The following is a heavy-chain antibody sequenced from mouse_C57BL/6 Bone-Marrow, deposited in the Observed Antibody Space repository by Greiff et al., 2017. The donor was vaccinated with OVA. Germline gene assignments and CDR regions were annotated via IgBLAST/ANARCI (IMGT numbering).Heavy chain of an antibody. D-gene: IGHD2-1*01. CDR1: GYTFTSYW. CDR2: IDPSDSYT. V-gene: IGHV1-59*01. CDR3: ARGGNYHY. Sequence: QVQLQQPGAELVRPGTSVKLSCKASGYTFTSYWMHWVKQRPGQGLEWIGVIDPSDSYTNYNQKFKGKATLTVDTSSSTAYMQRSSLTSEDAAVYYCARGGNYHYWGQGTTLTVSS. J-gene: IGHJ2*01.